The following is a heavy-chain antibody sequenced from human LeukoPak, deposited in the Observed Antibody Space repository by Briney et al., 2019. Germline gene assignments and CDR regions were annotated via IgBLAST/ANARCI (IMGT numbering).Heavy chain of an antibody. CDR3: ATVGATNY. J-gene: IGHJ4*02. Sequence: GGSLRLSCAASGFTLSSYEVNWVRQAPGKGLEWVSYISSSASSTIYYADSVEGRFTISRDNARNSLYLQMNSLRVEDTAVYYCATVGATNYWGQGTLVTVSS. V-gene: IGHV3-48*03. CDR2: ISSSASSTI. D-gene: IGHD1-26*01. CDR1: GFTLSSYE.